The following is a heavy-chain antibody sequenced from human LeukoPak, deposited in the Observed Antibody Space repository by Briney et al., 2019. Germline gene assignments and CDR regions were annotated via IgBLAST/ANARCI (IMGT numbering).Heavy chain of an antibody. D-gene: IGHD5-18*01. V-gene: IGHV4-39*07. J-gene: IGHJ4*02. Sequence: SETLSLTCTVSGGSISSSSYYWGWIRQPPGKGLEWIGSIYYSGSTNYNPSLKSRVTISVDTSKNQFSLKLSSVTAADTAVYYCARGRGRLYSYEYYFDYWGQGTLVTVSS. CDR2: IYYSGST. CDR1: GGSISSSSYY. CDR3: ARGRGRLYSYEYYFDY.